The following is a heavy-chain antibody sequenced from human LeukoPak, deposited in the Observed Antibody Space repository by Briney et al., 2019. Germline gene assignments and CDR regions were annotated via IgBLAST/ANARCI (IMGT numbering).Heavy chain of an antibody. CDR1: GGSISSGGYY. D-gene: IGHD2-2*01. J-gene: IGHJ5*02. CDR3: ARVGSTSEDWFDP. V-gene: IGHV4-30-2*01. CDR2: IYHSGST. Sequence: PTETLSLTCTVSGGSISSGGYYWSWIRQPPGKGLEWIGYIYHSGSTYYNPSLKSRVTISVDRSKNQFSLKLSSVTAADTAVYYCARVGSTSEDWFDPWGQGTLVTVSS.